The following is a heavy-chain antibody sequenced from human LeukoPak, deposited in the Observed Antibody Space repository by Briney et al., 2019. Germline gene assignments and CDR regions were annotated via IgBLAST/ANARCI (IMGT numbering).Heavy chain of an antibody. D-gene: IGHD6-13*01. J-gene: IGHJ4*02. CDR1: GYTFTGCY. V-gene: IGHV1-2*02. CDR2: INPNSGGT. Sequence: ASVKVSCKASGYTFTGCYMHWVRQAPGQGLEWMGWINPNSGGTNYAQKFQGRVTMTRDRSISTAYMELSRLRSDDTAVYYCAYSSSWFILDYWGQGTLVTVSS. CDR3: AYSSSWFILDY.